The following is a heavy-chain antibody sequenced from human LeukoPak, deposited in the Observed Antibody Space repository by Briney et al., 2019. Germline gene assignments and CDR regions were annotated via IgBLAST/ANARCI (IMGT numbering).Heavy chain of an antibody. CDR3: ARERGVCSGGSCYWFDP. D-gene: IGHD2-15*01. V-gene: IGHV4-59*01. CDR2: IYYSGST. CDR1: GGSISSYY. Sequence: SETLSLTCTVSGGSISSYYWSWLPQPPGKGLEWIVYIYYSGSTNYNPSLKSRVTISVDTSKNQFSLKLSSVTAADTAVYYCARERGVCSGGSCYWFDPWGQGTLVTVSS. J-gene: IGHJ5*02.